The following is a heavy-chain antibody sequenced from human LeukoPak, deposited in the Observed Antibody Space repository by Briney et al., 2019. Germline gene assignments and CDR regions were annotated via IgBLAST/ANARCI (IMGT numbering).Heavy chain of an antibody. Sequence: GGSLRLSCAATGFTFSIYAMSRVRQAPGKGLEWVSAISGSGGSTYYADSVKGRFTISRDNSKNTLYLQMNSLRAEDTAVYYCAKVHYYYDSSGQSSGLDYWGQGTLVTVSS. J-gene: IGHJ4*02. D-gene: IGHD3-22*01. CDR2: ISGSGGST. CDR3: AKVHYYYDSSGQSSGLDY. CDR1: GFTFSIYA. V-gene: IGHV3-23*01.